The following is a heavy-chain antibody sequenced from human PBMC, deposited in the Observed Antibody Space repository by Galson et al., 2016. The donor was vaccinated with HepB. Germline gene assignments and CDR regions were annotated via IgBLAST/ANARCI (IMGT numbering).Heavy chain of an antibody. Sequence: SLRLSCATSGFTFSSYSMNWVRQAPGKGPVWVSVTNTDGSSTTYADAVKGRFTISSDNAKKTLYLQMNSLRAEDTAVYYCASTRYPYSMDVWGQGTTVTVSS. V-gene: IGHV3-74*01. CDR1: GFTFSSYS. CDR3: ASTRYPYSMDV. CDR2: TNTDGSST. D-gene: IGHD2-2*01. J-gene: IGHJ6*02.